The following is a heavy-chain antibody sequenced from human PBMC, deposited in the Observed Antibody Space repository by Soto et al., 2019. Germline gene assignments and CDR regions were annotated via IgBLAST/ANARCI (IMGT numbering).Heavy chain of an antibody. Sequence: EVQLVESGGDLVQRGGSLRLSCVASGFTFSVYSMNWVRQAPGKGLEWFSYITSDTKTIEYADSVKGRFTISRDNDKSEVYLQMNSVRDDDTAVYYCASSVEGHFDEWRQGTVVTASS. CDR1: GFTFSVYS. J-gene: IGHJ4*02. D-gene: IGHD6-19*01. CDR3: ASSVEGHFDE. V-gene: IGHV3-48*02. CDR2: ITSDTKTI.